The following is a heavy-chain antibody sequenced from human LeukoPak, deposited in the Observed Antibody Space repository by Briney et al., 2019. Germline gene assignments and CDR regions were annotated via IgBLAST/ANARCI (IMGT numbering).Heavy chain of an antibody. CDR3: AGAHYCSGGSCPTYYYYGMDV. V-gene: IGHV4-59*08. D-gene: IGHD2-15*01. J-gene: IGHJ6*02. CDR1: GGSISSYY. CDR2: IKYSGST. Sequence: SETLSLTCTVSGGSISSYYWSWIRQPPGKGLEWIGYIKYSGSTNYNPSLKSRVTISVDTSKNQFSLKLSSVTAADTAVYYCAGAHYCSGGSCPTYYYYGMDVWGQGTTVTVSS.